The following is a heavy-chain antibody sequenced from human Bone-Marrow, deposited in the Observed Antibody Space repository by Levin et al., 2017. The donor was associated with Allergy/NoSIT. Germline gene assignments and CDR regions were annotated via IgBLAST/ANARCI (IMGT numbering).Heavy chain of an antibody. Sequence: GGSLRLSCAASGFTVSNNYMTWVRQAPGRGLEWVSLIYSGGTTYYADSVKGRFTISRDSSKNTLYLQMNSLRAEDTAVYYRARNLPVTDLGYWGQGTLVTVSS. CDR2: IYSGGTT. J-gene: IGHJ4*02. D-gene: IGHD1-14*01. CDR1: GFTVSNNY. V-gene: IGHV3-53*01. CDR3: ARNLPVTDLGY.